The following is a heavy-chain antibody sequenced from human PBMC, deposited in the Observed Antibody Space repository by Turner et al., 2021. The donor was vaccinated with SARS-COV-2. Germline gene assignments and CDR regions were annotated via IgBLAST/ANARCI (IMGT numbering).Heavy chain of an antibody. J-gene: IGHJ5*02. Sequence: HVQLVQSGAEVKKPGASVKVYCKASGYTYTSYDINWVRQATGQGLGWMGWMNPNSGNTGYAQKFQGRVTMTRNTAISPAYMELSSLRSEDTAVYYWARAAQLTVCFDPWGQGTLVTVSS. CDR1: GYTYTSYD. CDR3: ARAAQLTVCFDP. D-gene: IGHD3-9*01. CDR2: MNPNSGNT. V-gene: IGHV1-8*01.